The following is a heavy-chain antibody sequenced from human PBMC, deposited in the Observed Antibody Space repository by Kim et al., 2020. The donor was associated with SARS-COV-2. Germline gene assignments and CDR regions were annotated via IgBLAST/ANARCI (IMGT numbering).Heavy chain of an antibody. CDR2: IWYDGSNK. D-gene: IGHD2-21*02. CDR3: ARGGRGDFPYYYYGMDV. Sequence: GGSLRLSCAASGFTFSSYGMHWVRQAPGKGLEWVAVIWYDGSNKYYADSVKGRFTISRDNSKNTLYLQMNSLRAEDTAVYYCARGGRGDFPYYYYGMDVWGQGTTVTVSS. V-gene: IGHV3-33*01. J-gene: IGHJ6*02. CDR1: GFTFSSYG.